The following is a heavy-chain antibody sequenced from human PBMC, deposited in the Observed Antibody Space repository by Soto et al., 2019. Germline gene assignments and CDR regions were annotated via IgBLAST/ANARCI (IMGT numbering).Heavy chain of an antibody. V-gene: IGHV2-5*02. Sequence: QITLKEAGPTLVKPTQTVTLTCIISGFSLSTDGVDVGWIRQSPGKALEWLALIYWDDDKRYSPSLKSRLTITKNTSKKQVVLTMTNMDPVDTGTYYCAHRVGAPGYFDYWGQGTLVTVSS. CDR1: GFSLSTDGVD. CDR2: IYWDDDK. D-gene: IGHD1-26*01. CDR3: AHRVGAPGYFDY. J-gene: IGHJ4*02.